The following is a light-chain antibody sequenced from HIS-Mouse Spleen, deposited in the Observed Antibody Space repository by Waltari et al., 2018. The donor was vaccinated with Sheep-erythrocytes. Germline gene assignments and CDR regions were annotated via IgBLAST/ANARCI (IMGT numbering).Light chain of an antibody. V-gene: IGLV2-8*01. CDR1: SSDVGGYNY. Sequence: QSALTQPPSASGSPGQSVTISCTGTSSDVGGYNYVSWYQQHPGKAPKLMIYEVSKGPSGVPGRFSGSKSGNTASLTFSGLQAEDEADYYCSSYAGSNNWVFGGGTKLTVL. J-gene: IGLJ3*02. CDR2: EVS. CDR3: SSYAGSNNWV.